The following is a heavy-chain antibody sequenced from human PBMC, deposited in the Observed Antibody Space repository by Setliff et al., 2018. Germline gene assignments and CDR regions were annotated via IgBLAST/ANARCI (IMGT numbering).Heavy chain of an antibody. D-gene: IGHD3-10*01. V-gene: IGHV1-58*01. CDR3: ARDLVWFGELLDLPGYYFDY. CDR2: IVVGSGNT. Sequence: SVKVSCKASGFTFTSSAVQWVRQARGQRLEWIGWIVVGSGNTNYAQKFQERVTITRDMSTSTAYMELSSLRSEDTAVYYCARDLVWFGELLDLPGYYFDYWGQGTPVTVSS. J-gene: IGHJ4*02. CDR1: GFTFTSSA.